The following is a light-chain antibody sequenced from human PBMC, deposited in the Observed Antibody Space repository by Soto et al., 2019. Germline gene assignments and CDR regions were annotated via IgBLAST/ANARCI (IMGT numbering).Light chain of an antibody. Sequence: DIQMTPSPSSLCASVGDTVTITCRAGQGIGTWLGWYQQKPGKAPNLLIHGASSLQSGVPSRFSASGSGTDFTLTITSLQPEDFATYYCQQTHSLPFTFGQGTRLEI. CDR1: QGIGTW. CDR2: GAS. CDR3: QQTHSLPFT. J-gene: IGKJ5*01. V-gene: IGKV1-12*01.